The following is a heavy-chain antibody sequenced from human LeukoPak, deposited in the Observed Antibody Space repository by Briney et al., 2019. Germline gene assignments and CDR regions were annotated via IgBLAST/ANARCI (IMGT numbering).Heavy chain of an antibody. V-gene: IGHV3-53*01. CDR1: GFIVGDTH. Sequence: GGSLRPSCAGSGFIVGDTHMTWVRQAPGKGLEWVSLVYSGITTHYAGSVKGRFSISRDHSNNILYLQMNTLRAEDTAVYYCARLQGYSLGYQYFYYMDVWGTGTTVTVSS. J-gene: IGHJ6*03. CDR3: ARLQGYSLGYQYFYYMDV. CDR2: VYSGITT. D-gene: IGHD5-18*01.